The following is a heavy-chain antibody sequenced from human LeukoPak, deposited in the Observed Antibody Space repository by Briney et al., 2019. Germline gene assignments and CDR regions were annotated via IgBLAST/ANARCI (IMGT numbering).Heavy chain of an antibody. D-gene: IGHD2-15*01. CDR1: GFTFSDFW. V-gene: IGHV3-7*01. Sequence: PEGSLRLSCAGSGFTFSDFWMTWVRQTPGKGLEWVANIKEDGTEKNLVDFVKGRFTISRDNAKNSLYLQMNSLRAEDTAVYYCAREYHLVSSGGSCYYDNWGQGTLVTVSS. CDR3: AREYHLVSSGGSCYYDN. J-gene: IGHJ4*02. CDR2: IKEDGTEK.